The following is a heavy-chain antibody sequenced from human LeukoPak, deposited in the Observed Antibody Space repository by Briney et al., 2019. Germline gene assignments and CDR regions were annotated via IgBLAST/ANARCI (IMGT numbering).Heavy chain of an antibody. D-gene: IGHD3-3*01. J-gene: IGHJ6*01. CDR1: GESVSDFY. V-gene: IGHV4-34*01. CDR3: ARGNMGYSNFGIGSHYNLSV. Sequence: SETLSLTCIVAGESVSDFYWTWNRQSPGEVLECLGEVEHRGAIKYNPSLESRVAMSLDTSKNHFLLNVTSVTAADTAVYYCARGNMGYSNFGIGSHYNLSVWGTGTTVTVSS. CDR2: VEHRGAI.